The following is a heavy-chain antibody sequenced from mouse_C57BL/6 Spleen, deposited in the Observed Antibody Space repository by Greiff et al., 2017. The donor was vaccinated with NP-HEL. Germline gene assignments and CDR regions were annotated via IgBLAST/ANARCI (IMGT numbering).Heavy chain of an antibody. Sequence: EVQLQQSGPELVKPGASVKISCKASGYTFTDYDMNWVKQSHGKSLEWIGDINPNNGGTSYNQKFKGKATLTVDKSSSTPYMQLRSLTSDDSAVYYCASYYSIPWFAYWGQGTLVTVSA. CDR2: INPNNGGT. CDR3: ASYYSIPWFAY. J-gene: IGHJ3*01. V-gene: IGHV1-26*01. CDR1: GYTFTDYD. D-gene: IGHD2-5*01.